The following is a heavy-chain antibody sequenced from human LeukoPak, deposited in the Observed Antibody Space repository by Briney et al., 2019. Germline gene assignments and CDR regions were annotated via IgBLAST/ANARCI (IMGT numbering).Heavy chain of an antibody. V-gene: IGHV3-48*03. CDR1: GFTFSSYE. CDR2: ISSSGSTI. CDR3: AELGITMIGGV. J-gene: IGHJ6*04. D-gene: IGHD3-10*02. Sequence: GGSLRLSCAASGFTFSSYEMNRGRQAPGEGLEWVSYISSSGSTIYYADSVKGRFTISRDNAKNSLYLQMNSLRAEDTAVYYCAELGITMIGGVWGKGTTVTISS.